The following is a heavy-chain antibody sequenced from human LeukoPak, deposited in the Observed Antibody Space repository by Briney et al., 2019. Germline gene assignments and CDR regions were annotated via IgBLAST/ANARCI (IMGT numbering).Heavy chain of an antibody. J-gene: IGHJ4*02. CDR2: IYHSGST. CDR1: GYSIRSGYY. CDR3: ARDLWYSNSWSPASGY. V-gene: IGHV4-38-2*02. D-gene: IGHD6-13*01. Sequence: SETLSLTCTVSGYSIRSGYYWGWIRQPPGKGLAWIGSIYHSGSTYYNPSLKSRVTISVDTSKNQFSLKLTSVTAADTAVYYCARDLWYSNSWSPASGYWGQGTLVTVSS.